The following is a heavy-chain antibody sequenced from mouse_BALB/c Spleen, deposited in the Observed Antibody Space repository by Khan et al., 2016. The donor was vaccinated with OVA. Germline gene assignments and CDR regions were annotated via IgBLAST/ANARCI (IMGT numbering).Heavy chain of an antibody. CDR1: GYSITSGYY. CDR3: AGYGNPYCFDY. Sequence: EVQLQESGPGLVKPSQSLSLTCSVTGYSITSGYYWNWIRQFPGNKLEWMGYISYDGSNNYNPSLKNRISITRDTSKNQFFLKLNSVTTEDTATYYCAGYGNPYCFDYWGQGTTLTVSS. D-gene: IGHD2-1*01. V-gene: IGHV3-6*02. CDR2: ISYDGSN. J-gene: IGHJ2*01.